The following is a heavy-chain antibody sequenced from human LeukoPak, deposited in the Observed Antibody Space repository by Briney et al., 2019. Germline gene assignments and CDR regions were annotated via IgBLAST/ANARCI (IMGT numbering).Heavy chain of an antibody. D-gene: IGHD2-2*01. Sequence: GGSLRLSCAASGFTFSSYSMSWVRQAPGKGLEWVSSISSSSSYIYYADSVKGRFTISRDNAKNSLYLQMNSLRAEDTAVYYCARRGLGSSTSRPFDYWGQGTLVTVSS. CDR2: ISSSSSYI. J-gene: IGHJ4*02. CDR3: ARRGLGSSTSRPFDY. V-gene: IGHV3-21*01. CDR1: GFTFSSYS.